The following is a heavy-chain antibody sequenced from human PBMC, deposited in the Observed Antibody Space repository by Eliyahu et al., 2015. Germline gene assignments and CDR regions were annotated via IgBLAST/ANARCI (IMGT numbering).Heavy chain of an antibody. V-gene: IGHV3-23*01. J-gene: IGHJ4*02. CDR1: GFTFSLSA. Sequence: EVRLLESGGXLVQPGGSLRLPCXASGFTFSLSAMTWVRQAPGKGLEWVSTISGSGGATYYADSLKGRFTISRDNSKNTLYLQMNSLTVEDTAIYYCAKDPGPHLDYWGQGTLVTVSS. CDR2: ISGSGGAT. D-gene: IGHD3-3*02. CDR3: AKDPGPHLDY.